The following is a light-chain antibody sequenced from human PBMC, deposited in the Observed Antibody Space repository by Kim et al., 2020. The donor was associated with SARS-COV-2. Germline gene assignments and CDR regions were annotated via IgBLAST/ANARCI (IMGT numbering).Light chain of an antibody. CDR2: GAS. Sequence: EILMTQSPATLSVSPGERATLSCRASQSVSSNLAWYQQKPGQAPRLLIYGASTRATGIPARFSGSGSGTEFTLTISSLQSEDSVVYYCQQYNNWPWTFGQGTKVDIK. CDR3: QQYNNWPWT. J-gene: IGKJ1*01. CDR1: QSVSSN. V-gene: IGKV3-15*01.